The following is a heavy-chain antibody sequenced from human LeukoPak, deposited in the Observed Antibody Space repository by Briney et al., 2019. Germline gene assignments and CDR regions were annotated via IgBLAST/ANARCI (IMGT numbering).Heavy chain of an antibody. J-gene: IGHJ2*01. D-gene: IGHD5-24*01. V-gene: IGHV4-39*07. Sequence: SETLSLTSTVSLGSLSSSSYYWGWVRQPPGKWLEWIRSIYYSGSTYYNPSLKSRVTISVDTSKNQFSLTLSSVTAADTAVYYCARGPSERYFDLWGRGTLVTVSS. CDR1: LGSLSSSSYY. CDR3: ARGPSERYFDL. CDR2: IYYSGST.